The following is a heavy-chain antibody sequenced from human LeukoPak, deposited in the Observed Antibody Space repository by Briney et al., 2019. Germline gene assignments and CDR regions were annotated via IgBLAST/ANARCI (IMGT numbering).Heavy chain of an antibody. Sequence: PGGSLRLSCTASGFIFRDFWITWLRQAPGKGLEWVANIKQGGSVEYYVDSVKGRFTISRDDAESSLYVQMNSLRDEDTAVYYCARFGYSGWNLEYWGQGTLVTVSS. CDR2: IKQGGSVE. V-gene: IGHV3-7*01. D-gene: IGHD5-12*01. CDR3: ARFGYSGWNLEY. J-gene: IGHJ4*02. CDR1: GFIFRDFW.